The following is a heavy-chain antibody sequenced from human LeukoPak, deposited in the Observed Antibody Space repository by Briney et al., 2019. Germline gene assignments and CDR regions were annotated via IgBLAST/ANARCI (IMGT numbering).Heavy chain of an antibody. V-gene: IGHV3-74*01. CDR1: GFTFSSYW. J-gene: IGHJ4*02. CDR2: INSDGSST. D-gene: IGHD2-15*01. CDR3: ARSAWVDCFDY. Sequence: GGSLRLSCAASGFTFSSYWMHWVLQAPGKGLVWVSRINSDGSSTSYADSVKGRFTISRDNAKNTLYLQMNSLRAEDTAVYYCARSAWVDCFDYWGQGTLVTVSS.